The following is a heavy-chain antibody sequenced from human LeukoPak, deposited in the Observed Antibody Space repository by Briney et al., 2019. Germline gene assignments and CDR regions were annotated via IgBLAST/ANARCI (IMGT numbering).Heavy chain of an antibody. Sequence: GGSLRLSCAASGFTFSSYSMNWVRQAPGKGLEWVSSISSGSSYIYYADSVKGRFTISRDNAKNSLYLQMNSLRAEDTAVYYCAKFNSGYPFDYWGQGTLVTVSS. CDR2: ISSGSSYI. J-gene: IGHJ4*02. D-gene: IGHD3-22*01. CDR3: AKFNSGYPFDY. V-gene: IGHV3-21*04. CDR1: GFTFSSYS.